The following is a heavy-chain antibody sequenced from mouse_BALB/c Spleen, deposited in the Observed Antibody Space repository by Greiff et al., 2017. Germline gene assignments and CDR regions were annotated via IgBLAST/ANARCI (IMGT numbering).Heavy chain of an antibody. CDR1: GYTFTSYY. J-gene: IGHJ1*01. D-gene: IGHD2-2*01. CDR2: INPSNGGT. Sequence: QVQLQQSGAELVKPGASVKLSCKASGYTFTSYYMYWVKQRPGQGLEWIGEINPSNGGTNFNEKFKSKATLTVDKSSSTAYMQLSSLTSEDSAVYYCTRAGGLRRYFDVWGAGTTVTVSS. CDR3: TRAGGLRRYFDV. V-gene: IGHV1S81*02.